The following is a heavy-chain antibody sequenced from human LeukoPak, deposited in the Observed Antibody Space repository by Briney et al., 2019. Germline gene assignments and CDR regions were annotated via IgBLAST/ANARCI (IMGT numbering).Heavy chain of an antibody. D-gene: IGHD6-13*01. J-gene: IGHJ5*01. Sequence: GGSLRLSCAASGFIFSNAWMSWVRQAPGKGLEWVSVIYSGGSTYYADSVKGRFIISRDNSKNTLFLQMNSLRAEDTAVYYCARAIAAAAHFDPWGQGTLVTVSS. CDR1: GFIFSNAW. V-gene: IGHV3-66*01. CDR3: ARAIAAAAHFDP. CDR2: IYSGGST.